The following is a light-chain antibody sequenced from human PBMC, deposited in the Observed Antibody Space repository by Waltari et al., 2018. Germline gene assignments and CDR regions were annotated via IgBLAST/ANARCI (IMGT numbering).Light chain of an antibody. CDR1: QSVSRA. CDR2: GAS. J-gene: IGKJ1*01. CDR3: QHYERLPAT. Sequence: EIVLTQSPGTLSLSPGERATLSCRASQSVSRALAWYQPKPGQAPRLLIYGASNRATGIPDRCSGSGSGTDFSLTISRLDPEDVAVYYCQHYERLPATFGQGTKVEIK. V-gene: IGKV3-20*01.